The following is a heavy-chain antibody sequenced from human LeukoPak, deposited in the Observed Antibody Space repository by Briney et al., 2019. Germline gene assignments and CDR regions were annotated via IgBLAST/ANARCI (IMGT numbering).Heavy chain of an antibody. CDR3: TKDHSGYAGDYFDY. D-gene: IGHD5-12*01. CDR2: ISGDGGST. Sequence: GGSLGLSCAASGFTFDDYAMHWVRQAPGKGLECVSLISGDGGSTYYADSVKGRFTISRDSSKNSLYLQMNSLRTDDTALYYCTKDHSGYAGDYFDYWGQGTLVTVSS. V-gene: IGHV3-43*02. J-gene: IGHJ4*02. CDR1: GFTFDDYA.